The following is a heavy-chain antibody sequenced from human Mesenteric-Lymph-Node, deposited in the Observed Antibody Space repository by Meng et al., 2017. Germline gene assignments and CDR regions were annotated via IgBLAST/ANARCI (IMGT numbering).Heavy chain of an antibody. CDR3: ARGGLGYYDTPAQD. Sequence: SETLSLTCTVSGYSISSGHYWGWIRQPPGQGLEWIGTIHHSGSIDYKPSLKSRVAISVDMSKNQFSLKLTSVTAADTAVYYCARGGLGYYDTPAQDWGQGTLVTVSS. CDR2: IHHSGSI. CDR1: GYSISSGHY. J-gene: IGHJ4*02. D-gene: IGHD3-22*01. V-gene: IGHV4-38-2*02.